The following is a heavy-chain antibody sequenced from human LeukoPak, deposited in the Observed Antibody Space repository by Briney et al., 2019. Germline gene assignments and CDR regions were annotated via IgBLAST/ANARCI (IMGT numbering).Heavy chain of an antibody. CDR1: GFTVSSNY. D-gene: IGHD5-12*01. CDR2: IYSGGST. V-gene: IGHV3-53*01. Sequence: GGSLRLSCAASGFTVSSNYMSWVRQAPGKGLEWVSVIYSGGSTYYEDSVKGRFTISRDNSKNTLYLQMNSLRAEDTAVYYCARPYSGYDKGPKYGMDVWGQGTTVTVSS. J-gene: IGHJ6*02. CDR3: ARPYSGYDKGPKYGMDV.